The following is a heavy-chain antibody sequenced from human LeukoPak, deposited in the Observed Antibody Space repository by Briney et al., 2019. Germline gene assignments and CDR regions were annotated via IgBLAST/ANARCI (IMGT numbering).Heavy chain of an antibody. Sequence: GGSLRLSCAASGFTFSSYAMHWVRQAPGKGLEWVAVISYDGSNKYYADSVKGRFTISRDNSKNTLYLQMNSLRAEDTAVYYCARDPTGDFGGNYFDYWGQGTLVTVSS. CDR3: ARDPTGDFGGNYFDY. D-gene: IGHD7-27*01. CDR1: GFTFSSYA. V-gene: IGHV3-30-3*01. J-gene: IGHJ4*02. CDR2: ISYDGSNK.